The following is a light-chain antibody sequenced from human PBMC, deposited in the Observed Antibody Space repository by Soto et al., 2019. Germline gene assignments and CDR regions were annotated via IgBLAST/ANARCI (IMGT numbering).Light chain of an antibody. CDR2: EVS. V-gene: IGLV2-14*01. CDR1: SSDVGGYNF. J-gene: IGLJ3*02. Sequence: QSVLTQSASVSGSPGQWITISCTGTSSDVGGYNFVSWYQQHPGKAPRLIIYEVSSRPSGVSYRFSGSKSGNTASLTISGLQAEDEADYYCSAYTLRNTLVLFGGGTKLTVL. CDR3: SAYTLRNTLVL.